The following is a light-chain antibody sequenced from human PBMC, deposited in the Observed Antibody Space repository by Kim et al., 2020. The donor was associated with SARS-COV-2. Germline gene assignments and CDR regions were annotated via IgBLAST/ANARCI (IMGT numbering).Light chain of an antibody. CDR3: HQRRDWPNT. CDR1: QSVGNY. Sequence: SLSQGQSATRPCKASQSVGNYLAWYQQNPGQAPRLLIYAASNSATGIPARFSGSGSGTYFTLTISSLEPEDFVLYYCHQRRDWPNTFGQGTKLGIK. CDR2: AAS. V-gene: IGKV3-11*01. J-gene: IGKJ2*01.